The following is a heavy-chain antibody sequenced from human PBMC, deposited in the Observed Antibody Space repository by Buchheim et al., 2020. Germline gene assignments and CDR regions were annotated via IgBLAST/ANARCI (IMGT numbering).Heavy chain of an antibody. CDR2: ISVIGGST. CDR3: AKDLYIVFGTTGTLDY. CDR1: GFTFSSYA. D-gene: IGHD1-1*01. J-gene: IGHJ4*02. V-gene: IGHV3-23*01. Sequence: EVQLLESGGGLVQPGGSLRLSCAASGFTFSSYAMSWVRQAPGKGLEWVSAISVIGGSTYYADSVKGRFTISRANSKNKPYLQMNSLRAEDTAVYYCAKDLYIVFGTTGTLDYWGQGTL.